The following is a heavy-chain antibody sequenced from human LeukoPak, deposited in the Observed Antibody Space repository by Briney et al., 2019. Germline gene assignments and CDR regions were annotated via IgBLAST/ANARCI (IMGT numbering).Heavy chain of an antibody. CDR1: GYTFTGYY. D-gene: IGHD3-9*01. CDR3: ARGGRGYDILTIDY. J-gene: IGHJ4*02. Sequence: GASVKVSCKASGYTFTGYYMHWVRQAPGQGLEWMGWINPNSGGTNCAQKFQGRVTMTRDTSISTAYMELSRLRSDDTAMYYCARGGRGYDILTIDYWGQGTLVTVSS. CDR2: INPNSGGT. V-gene: IGHV1-2*02.